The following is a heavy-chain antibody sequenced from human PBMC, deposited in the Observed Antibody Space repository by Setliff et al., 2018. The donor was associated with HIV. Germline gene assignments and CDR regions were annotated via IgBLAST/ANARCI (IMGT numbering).Heavy chain of an antibody. J-gene: IGHJ4*02. D-gene: IGHD3-22*01. V-gene: IGHV4-4*07. Sequence: SETLSLTCTVSGGSISNYFWSWIRQPAGKGLEWIGRIYTSGTTYYNPSLKSRVTISVDTSKNQFSLKLSSVTAADTAVYYCARHDSGGYYSLDYWGQGTLVTVSS. CDR1: GGSISNYF. CDR2: IYTSGTT. CDR3: ARHDSGGYYSLDY.